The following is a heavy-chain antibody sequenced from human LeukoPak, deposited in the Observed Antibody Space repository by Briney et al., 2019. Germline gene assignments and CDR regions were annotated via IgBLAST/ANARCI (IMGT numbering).Heavy chain of an antibody. CDR1: GGSISSSSYY. CDR3: ARRPQPTFYDSSGLIDY. J-gene: IGHJ4*02. D-gene: IGHD3-22*01. V-gene: IGHV4-39*01. CDR2: IYYSGST. Sequence: PSETLSLTCTVSGGSISSSSYYWGWIRQPPGKGLEWIGSIYYSGSTYYNPSLKSRVTISVDTSKNQFSLKLSSVTAADMAVYYCARRPQPTFYDSSGLIDYWGQGTLVTVSS.